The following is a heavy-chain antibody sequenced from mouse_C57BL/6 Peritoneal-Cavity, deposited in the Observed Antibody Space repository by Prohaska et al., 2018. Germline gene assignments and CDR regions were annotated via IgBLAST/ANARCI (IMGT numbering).Heavy chain of an antibody. J-gene: IGHJ2*01. V-gene: IGHV6-3*01. CDR3: TDLQMDF. CDR1: GFTFSNYW. CDR2: IRLKSDNFAT. D-gene: IGHD6-1*01. Sequence: EVNLEESGGGLVQPGGSMKLSCVASGFTFSNYWMNWVRQSPEKGLEWVAQIRLKSDNFATNYAEDVKGRLTISRDDSKSSVYLKMNNLRAEDTGIYYCTDLQMDFLGQGTTLTVSS.